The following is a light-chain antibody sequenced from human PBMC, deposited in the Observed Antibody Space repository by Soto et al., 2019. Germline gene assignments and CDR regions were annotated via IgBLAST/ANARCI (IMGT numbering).Light chain of an antibody. CDR3: MQAIHWPYT. CDR1: QSLVYSGGDAY. CDR2: LVS. V-gene: IGKV2-30*01. J-gene: IGKJ2*01. Sequence: DVVMTQSPLSLPATLGQPASISCRSSQSLVYSGGDAYLHWFQQRPGQSPRRLIYLVSNRDSGVQDRFSGSGAGTDFTLKISRVEAEDVGVYYCMQAIHWPYTFGQGTRLEIE.